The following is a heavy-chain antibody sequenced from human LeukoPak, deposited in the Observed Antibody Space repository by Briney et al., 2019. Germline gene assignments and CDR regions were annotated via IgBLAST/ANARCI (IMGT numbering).Heavy chain of an antibody. CDR1: GFMFRSYW. J-gene: IGHJ4*02. CDR3: ARVGYSGWNLEY. D-gene: IGHD5-12*01. CDR2: INQGGSVK. V-gene: IGHV3-7*01. Sequence: GGSLRFSCAASGFMFRSYWMSWVRQAPGKGLEWVANINQGGSVKYYVDSVKGRFTISRDDAKNSLYVQMNSLRDEDTAVYYCARVGYSGWNLEYWGQGTLVTVSS.